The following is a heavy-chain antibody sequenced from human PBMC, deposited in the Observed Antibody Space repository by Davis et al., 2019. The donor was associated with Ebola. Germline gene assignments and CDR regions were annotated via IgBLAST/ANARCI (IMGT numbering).Heavy chain of an antibody. CDR1: GFTLSTYE. CDR3: LYGMDV. J-gene: IGHJ6*02. V-gene: IGHV3-7*01. CDR2: IKQDGSEK. Sequence: PGGSLRLSCAASGFTLSTYEVNWVRQAPGKGLEWVANIKQDGSEKYYVDSVKGRFTISRDNAEKSLYLQMNSLRVEDTAVYYCLYGMDVWGQGTTVTVSS.